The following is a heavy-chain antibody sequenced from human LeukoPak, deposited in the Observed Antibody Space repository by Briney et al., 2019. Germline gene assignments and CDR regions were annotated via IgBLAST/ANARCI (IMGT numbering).Heavy chain of an antibody. V-gene: IGHV3-73*01. CDR1: GFTFRGSA. CDR2: IRSKANSYAT. Sequence: GGSLRLSCAASGFTFRGSAMHWVRQASGKGLEWVGRIRSKANSYATAYAASVKGRFTISRDDSKNTAYLQMNSLKTEDTAVYYCTTRTPRAYYYYYYMDVWGKGTTVTVSS. CDR3: TTRTPRAYYYYYYMDV. J-gene: IGHJ6*03.